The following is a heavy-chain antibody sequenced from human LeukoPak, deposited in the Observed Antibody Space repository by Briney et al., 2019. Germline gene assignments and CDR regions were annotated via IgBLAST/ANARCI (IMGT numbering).Heavy chain of an antibody. Sequence: PGGSLRLSCAASGFTFSSYGMHWVRQAPGKGLEWVAVIPYDGSNKYYADSVKGRFTISRDNSKNTLYLQMNSLRAEDTAVYYCAKVLNSYYYDSSGYSHWGQGTLVTVSS. J-gene: IGHJ4*02. CDR3: AKVLNSYYYDSSGYSH. CDR1: GFTFSSYG. D-gene: IGHD3-22*01. CDR2: IPYDGSNK. V-gene: IGHV3-30*18.